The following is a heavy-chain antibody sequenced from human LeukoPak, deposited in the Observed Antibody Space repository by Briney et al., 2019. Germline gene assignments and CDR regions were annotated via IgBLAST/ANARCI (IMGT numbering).Heavy chain of an antibody. CDR2: IYPGDSDT. V-gene: IGHV5-51*01. J-gene: IGHJ4*02. CDR3: ARWYSSSSPSDYFDY. D-gene: IGHD6-13*01. Sequence: GESLKISCKGSGYSFTSYWVGWARQMPGKGLEWMGIIYPGDSDTRYSPSFQGQVTISADKSISTAYLQWSSLKASDTAMYYCARWYSSSSPSDYFDYWGQGTLATVSS. CDR1: GYSFTSYW.